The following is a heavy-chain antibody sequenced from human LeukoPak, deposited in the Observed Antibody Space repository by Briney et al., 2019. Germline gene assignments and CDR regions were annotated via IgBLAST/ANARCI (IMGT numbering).Heavy chain of an antibody. CDR2: FSGGAGGT. CDR1: GFTFSNYA. D-gene: IGHD3-22*01. CDR3: AKVRYYYDNSPSYYFDF. Sequence: PGGSLRLSCAASGFTFSNYATSWVRQAPGKGLEWVSSFSGGAGGTYYADSVKGRFTISRDNSKNTLYLQMDSLRAENTGLYYCAKVRYYYDNSPSYYFDFWGQGTLVTVSA. J-gene: IGHJ4*02. V-gene: IGHV3-23*01.